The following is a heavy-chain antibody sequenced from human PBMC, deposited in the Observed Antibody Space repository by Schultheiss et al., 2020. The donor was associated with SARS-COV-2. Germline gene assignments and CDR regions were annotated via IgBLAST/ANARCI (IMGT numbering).Heavy chain of an antibody. CDR1: GYSFSSYW. D-gene: IGHD2-15*01. J-gene: IGHJ5*02. Sequence: GESLKISCKGSGYSFSSYWIGWVRQKPGKGLEWMGFIYPGESDSRYSPSFQGQVTISADKSISTAYLQWSSLKASDTAMYYCARHSVYCSGGSCYSWFDHWGQGTQVTVSS. V-gene: IGHV5-51*01. CDR3: ARHSVYCSGGSCYSWFDH. CDR2: IYPGESDS.